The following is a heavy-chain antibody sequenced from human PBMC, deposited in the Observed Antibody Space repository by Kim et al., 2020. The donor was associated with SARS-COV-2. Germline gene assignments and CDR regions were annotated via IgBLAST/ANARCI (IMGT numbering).Heavy chain of an antibody. CDR2: ISYDGSNK. CDR1: GFTFSSYA. CDR3: ARDRGWLQLVRVWYFDL. Sequence: GGSLRLSCAASGFTFSSYAMHWVRQAPGKGLEWVAVISYDGSNKYYADSVKGRFTISRDNSKNTLYLQMNSLRAEDTAVYYCARDRGWLQLVRVWYFDLWGRGTLVTVSS. D-gene: IGHD1-1*01. J-gene: IGHJ2*01. V-gene: IGHV3-30*04.